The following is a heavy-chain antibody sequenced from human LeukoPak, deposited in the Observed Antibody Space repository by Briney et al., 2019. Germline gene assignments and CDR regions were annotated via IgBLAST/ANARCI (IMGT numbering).Heavy chain of an antibody. V-gene: IGHV4-61*08. D-gene: IGHD1-7*01. Sequence: SETLSLTCTVSGGSISSGGYYWSWIRQHPGKGLEWIGYIYTSGSTNYNPSLKSRVTISVDTSKNQFSLKLSSVTAADTAVYYCARQNYKFDYYYMDVWGKGTTVTVSS. J-gene: IGHJ6*03. CDR3: ARQNYKFDYYYMDV. CDR2: IYTSGST. CDR1: GGSISSGGYY.